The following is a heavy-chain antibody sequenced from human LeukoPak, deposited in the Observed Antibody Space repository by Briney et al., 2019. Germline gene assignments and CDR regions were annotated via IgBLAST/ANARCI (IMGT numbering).Heavy chain of an antibody. CDR1: GFIVSNNY. CDR2: IYSGGTT. V-gene: IGHV3-53*01. CDR3: ARGGEDSPLWFEPKQYHFDY. D-gene: IGHD3-10*01. J-gene: IGHJ4*02. Sequence: GSLRLSCAASGFIVSNNYMTWVRQPPGKGLEWVSSIYSGGTTYYADSVKGRFTISRDDSKNTVFLQMNSLRAEDKAVYYCARGGEDSPLWFEPKQYHFDYWGQGALVTVSS.